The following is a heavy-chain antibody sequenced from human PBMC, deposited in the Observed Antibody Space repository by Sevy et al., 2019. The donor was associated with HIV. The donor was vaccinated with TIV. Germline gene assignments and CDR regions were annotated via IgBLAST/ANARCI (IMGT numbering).Heavy chain of an antibody. D-gene: IGHD5-12*01. Sequence: GGSLRLSCAASGFTFSSYWMHWVRQAPGKGLVWVSRIDSDGSSTSYADSVKGRFTISRDNAKNTLYLQMNSLRADDTAVYYCARAAYGGYVPYWGQGPLVTVSS. J-gene: IGHJ4*02. CDR2: IDSDGSST. CDR3: ARAAYGGYVPY. V-gene: IGHV3-74*01. CDR1: GFTFSSYW.